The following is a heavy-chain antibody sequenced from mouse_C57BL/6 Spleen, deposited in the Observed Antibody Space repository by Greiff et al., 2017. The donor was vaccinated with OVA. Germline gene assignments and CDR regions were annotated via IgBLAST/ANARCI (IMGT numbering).Heavy chain of an antibody. CDR3: ATYGSSYGWFAY. V-gene: IGHV1-53*01. CDR1: GYTFTSYW. CDR2: INPSNGGT. J-gene: IGHJ3*01. Sequence: QVQLQQSGTELVKPGASVKLSCKASGYTFTSYWMHWVKQRPGQGLEWIGNINPSNGGTNYNEKFKSKATLTVDKSSSTAYMQLSSLTSEDSAVYYCATYGSSYGWFAYWGQGTLVTVSA. D-gene: IGHD1-1*01.